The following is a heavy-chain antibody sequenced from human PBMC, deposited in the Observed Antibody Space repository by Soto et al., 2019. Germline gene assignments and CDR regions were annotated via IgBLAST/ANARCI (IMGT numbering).Heavy chain of an antibody. Sequence: QVQLVESGGGVVQPGRSLRLSCAAAGFTFSSYGMHWVRQAPGKGLEWVAVISYDGSYKYYADSVKGRFTISRDNSKNTLYLQMNSLRAEDTAVYYCAKWGRGFDLWGRGTLVTVSS. CDR3: AKWGRGFDL. CDR2: ISYDGSYK. V-gene: IGHV3-30*18. J-gene: IGHJ2*01. CDR1: GFTFSSYG. D-gene: IGHD3-10*01.